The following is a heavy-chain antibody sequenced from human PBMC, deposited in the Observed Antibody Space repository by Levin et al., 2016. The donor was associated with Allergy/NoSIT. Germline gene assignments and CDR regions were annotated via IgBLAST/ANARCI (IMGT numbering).Heavy chain of an antibody. J-gene: IGHJ5*02. Sequence: WVRQAPGQRLEWMGWINADTGNTRYSQKFQGRVTITRDTSASTAYMELSSLRSEDTAVYYCARDRFLRVGATVSSGGYNWFDPWGQGTLVTVSS. V-gene: IGHV1-3*01. CDR3: ARDRFLRVGATVSSGGYNWFDP. CDR2: INADTGNT. D-gene: IGHD1-1*01.